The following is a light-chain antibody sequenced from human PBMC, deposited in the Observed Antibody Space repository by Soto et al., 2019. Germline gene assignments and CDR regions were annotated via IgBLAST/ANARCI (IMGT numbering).Light chain of an antibody. V-gene: IGKV1-5*01. CDR3: QQYSVYWT. Sequence: DIQMTQSPSTLSASVGDRVIITGRASQSISNWLAWYQQKPGKAPKGLIYDASSWAGGVPSRFTGSGSGTEFTLTINSLQPDDFATYYCQQYSVYWTFGQGTKVDIK. CDR2: DAS. J-gene: IGKJ1*01. CDR1: QSISNW.